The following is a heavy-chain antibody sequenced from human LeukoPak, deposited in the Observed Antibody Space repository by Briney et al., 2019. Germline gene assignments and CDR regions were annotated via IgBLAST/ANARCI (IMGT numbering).Heavy chain of an antibody. Sequence: GGSLRLSCAASGFMFKDYGMHWVRQTPGAGLEWVAVIWSDGSDKYYAKSVKGRFTISRDNSKNSLFLQMNSLRAEDTAVYYCAKDAQRGFDYSNSLQNWGQGILVTVSS. V-gene: IGHV3-33*06. CDR3: AKDAQRGFDYSNSLQN. D-gene: IGHD4-11*01. CDR1: GFMFKDYG. J-gene: IGHJ1*01. CDR2: IWSDGSDK.